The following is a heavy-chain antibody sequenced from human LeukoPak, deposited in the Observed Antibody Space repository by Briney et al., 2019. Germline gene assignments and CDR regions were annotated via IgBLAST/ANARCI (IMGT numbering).Heavy chain of an antibody. J-gene: IGHJ4*02. D-gene: IGHD6-19*01. Sequence: GGSLRLSCAASGFTFDEYAMHWVRRAPGKGLEWVSGISWNSGSKGYAGSVKGRFTISRDNAKNSLYLQMNSLRSEDTALYYCAKDNIRIVVAGTIDYWGQGTLVTVSS. CDR1: GFTFDEYA. CDR3: AKDNIRIVVAGTIDY. CDR2: ISWNSGSK. V-gene: IGHV3-9*01.